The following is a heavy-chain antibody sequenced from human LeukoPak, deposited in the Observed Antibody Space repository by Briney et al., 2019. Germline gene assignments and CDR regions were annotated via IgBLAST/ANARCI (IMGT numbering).Heavy chain of an antibody. J-gene: IGHJ4*02. CDR1: GFTFSTYA. Sequence: GGSLRLSCAASGFTFSTYAMSWVRQAPGKGLEWVSAITPTGGNTYYADFVKGRFTISRDNAKNSLYLQMNSLRAEDTAVYYCARDLADYWGQGALVTVSS. CDR3: ARDLADY. D-gene: IGHD3-16*01. V-gene: IGHV3-23*01. CDR2: ITPTGGNT.